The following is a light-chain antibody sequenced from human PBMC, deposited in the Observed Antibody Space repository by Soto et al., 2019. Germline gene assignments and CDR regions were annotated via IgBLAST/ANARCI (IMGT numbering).Light chain of an antibody. CDR3: SSCTSSSSLLYV. CDR1: SSDVGYYNY. J-gene: IGLJ1*01. Sequence: QSALTQPASVSGSPGQSITISSTGTSSDVGYYNYVSWYRQHPGKAPRLMIYEVNNRPSGVSNRFSGSKSGNTASLTISGLQAEDEADYYCSSCTSSSSLLYVFGTGTKLTVL. V-gene: IGLV2-14*01. CDR2: EVN.